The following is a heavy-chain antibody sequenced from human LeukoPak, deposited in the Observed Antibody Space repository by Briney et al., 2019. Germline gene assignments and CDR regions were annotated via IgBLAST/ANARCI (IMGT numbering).Heavy chain of an antibody. CDR3: ARGRRAQRPPYSYYGLDV. J-gene: IGHJ6*02. CDR2: IWYDGTDK. Sequence: GGSLRLSCAASGFTFSSYGMHWVRQAPGKGLEWVAVIWYDGTDKYYSDSVKGRFTISRDTPKNTLYLQMDSLRAEDTAFYYCARGRRAQRPPYSYYGLDVWGQGTTVTVSS. V-gene: IGHV3-33*01. D-gene: IGHD1-1*01. CDR1: GFTFSSYG.